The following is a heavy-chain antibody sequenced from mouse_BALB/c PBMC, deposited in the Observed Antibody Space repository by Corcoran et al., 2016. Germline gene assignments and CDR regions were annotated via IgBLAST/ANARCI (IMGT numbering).Heavy chain of an antibody. J-gene: IGHJ3*01. CDR2: INPYNDGT. Sequence: EVQLQQSGPELVKPGASVKMSRKASGYTFTSYVMHWVKQKPGQGLEWIGYINPYNDGTKYNEKFKGKATLTSDKSSSTAYMELSSLTSEDSAVYYCARWGITTAFAYWGQGTLVTVSA. D-gene: IGHD1-2*01. CDR3: ARWGITTAFAY. V-gene: IGHV1S136*01. CDR1: GYTFTSYV.